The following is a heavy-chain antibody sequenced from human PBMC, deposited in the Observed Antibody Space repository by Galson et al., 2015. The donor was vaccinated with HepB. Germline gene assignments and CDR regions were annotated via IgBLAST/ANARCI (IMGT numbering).Heavy chain of an antibody. Sequence: SVKVSCKASGGTFSSYAISWVRQAPGQGLEWMGGIIPVLGIANYAQKFQGRVTITADKSTSTAYMELSSLRSEDTAVYYCATDDYGGNSGLEGDYWGQGTLVTVSS. CDR1: GGTFSSYA. CDR2: IIPVLGIA. D-gene: IGHD4-23*01. CDR3: ATDDYGGNSGLEGDY. V-gene: IGHV1-69*10. J-gene: IGHJ4*02.